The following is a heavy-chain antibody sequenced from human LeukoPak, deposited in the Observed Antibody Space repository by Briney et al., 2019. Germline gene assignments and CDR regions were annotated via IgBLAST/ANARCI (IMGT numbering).Heavy chain of an antibody. V-gene: IGHV3-11*01. Sequence: GGSLILSCAASGFTFSDYYMSWIRQAPGKGLEWVSYISSSGSTIHYADSVKGRFTISRDNAKNSLYLQMNSLRAEDTAVYYCARDQNIDYYDFWSGYYPRTDYWGQGTLVTVSS. CDR2: ISSSGSTI. J-gene: IGHJ4*02. CDR1: GFTFSDYY. D-gene: IGHD3-3*01. CDR3: ARDQNIDYYDFWSGYYPRTDY.